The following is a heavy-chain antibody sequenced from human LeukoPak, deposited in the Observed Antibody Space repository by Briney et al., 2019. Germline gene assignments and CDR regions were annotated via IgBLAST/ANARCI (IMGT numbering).Heavy chain of an antibody. J-gene: IGHJ4*02. D-gene: IGHD2-2*01. CDR2: IYYSGST. V-gene: IGHV4-31*03. CDR3: ARHCSSTSCFDY. Sequence: SETLSPTCTVSGGSISSGGYYWSWIRQHPGKGLEWIGYIYYSGSTYYNPSLKSRVTISVDTSKNQFSLKLSSVTAADTAVYYCARHCSSTSCFDYWGQGTLVTVSS. CDR1: GGSISSGGYY.